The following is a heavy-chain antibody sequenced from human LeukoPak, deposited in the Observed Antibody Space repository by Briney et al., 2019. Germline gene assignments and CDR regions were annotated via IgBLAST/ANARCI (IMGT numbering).Heavy chain of an antibody. Sequence: ASVKVSCKASGFTFTSSAMQWVRQARGQRLEWIGWIVVGSGNTNYAQKFQERVTITRDMYTSTAYMELSSLRSEDTAVYYCATVNYYDSSGYRGGDYWGQGTLVTVSS. V-gene: IGHV1-58*02. CDR1: GFTFTSSA. CDR2: IVVGSGNT. D-gene: IGHD3-22*01. J-gene: IGHJ4*02. CDR3: ATVNYYDSSGYRGGDY.